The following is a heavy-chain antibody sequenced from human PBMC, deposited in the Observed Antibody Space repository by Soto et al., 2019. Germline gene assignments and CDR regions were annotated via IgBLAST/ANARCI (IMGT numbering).Heavy chain of an antibody. J-gene: IGHJ4*02. CDR1: GFTFSSYW. D-gene: IGHD1-26*01. Sequence: EVQLVESGGGLVQPGGSLRLSCAASGFTFSSYWMHWVRQVPGKGLVWVSLIDSDGISTTYADSVKGRFTISRDNAKNTVYLQMNSLRAEDTAVYYCVRDDVGVGIDYWGLGTLVTVSS. V-gene: IGHV3-74*03. CDR3: VRDDVGVGIDY. CDR2: IDSDGIST.